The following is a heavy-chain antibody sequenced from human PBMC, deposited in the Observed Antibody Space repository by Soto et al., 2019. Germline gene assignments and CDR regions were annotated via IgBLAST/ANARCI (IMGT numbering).Heavy chain of an antibody. CDR3: AREAAVTLNWFDP. V-gene: IGHV3-48*02. Sequence: EVQLVESGGGLVQPGGSLRLSCAASGFTFSSYSMNWVRQAPGKGLEWVSYISSRGSTLFSADSVKGRFTISRDNAKYSLYLQMNSLRDEDRAVYYCAREAAVTLNWFDPWGQGTLVTVPS. CDR2: ISSRGSTL. J-gene: IGHJ5*02. CDR1: GFTFSSYS.